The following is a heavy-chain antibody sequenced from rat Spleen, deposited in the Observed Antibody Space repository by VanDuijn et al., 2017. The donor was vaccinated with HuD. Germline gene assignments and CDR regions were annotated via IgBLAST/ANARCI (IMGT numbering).Heavy chain of an antibody. D-gene: IGHD3-4*01. Sequence: EVQLVESDGGLVQPGRSLKLSCVASGFTFSNYYMAWVRQAPTKGLEWVATISYDGSSTYYRDSVKGRFTISRDNGKSTLYLEMDSLRSEDMATYYCARHPQLGTFWYFDFWGPGTMVTVSS. CDR2: ISYDGSST. J-gene: IGHJ1*01. V-gene: IGHV5-29*01. CDR1: GFTFSNYY. CDR3: ARHPQLGTFWYFDF.